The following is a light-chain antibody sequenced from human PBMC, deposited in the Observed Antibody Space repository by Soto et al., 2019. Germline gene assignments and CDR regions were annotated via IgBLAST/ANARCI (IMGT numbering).Light chain of an antibody. CDR2: GAF. J-gene: IGKJ5*01. Sequence: VLTQSLGTLSLSQGERATLSCRASQSVSTSFLAWYQQKPGQAPRLLIYGAFSRATGIPDRFSGSGSGTDFTLTISRLEPGDFAVYYCQQYGNSIPITFGQGTRLANK. CDR3: QQYGNSIPIT. V-gene: IGKV3-20*01. CDR1: QSVSTSF.